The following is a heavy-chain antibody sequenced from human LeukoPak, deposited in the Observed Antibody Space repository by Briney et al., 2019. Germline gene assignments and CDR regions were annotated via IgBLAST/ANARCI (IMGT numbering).Heavy chain of an antibody. CDR2: IYYSGST. CDR1: GGSISSSSYY. CDR3: ARDLGYCSGGSCYSYYYYMDV. Sequence: SETLSLTCTVSGGSISSSSYYWGWIRQPPGKGLEWIGSIYYSGSTYYNPSLKSRVTISVDTSKNQFSLKLSSVTAADTAVYYCARDLGYCSGGSCYSYYYYMDVWGKGTTVTISS. D-gene: IGHD2-15*01. V-gene: IGHV4-39*07. J-gene: IGHJ6*03.